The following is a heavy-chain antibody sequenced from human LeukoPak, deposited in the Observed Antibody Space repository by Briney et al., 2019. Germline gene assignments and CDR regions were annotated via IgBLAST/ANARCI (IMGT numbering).Heavy chain of an antibody. D-gene: IGHD3-22*01. Sequence: PGRSLRLSCAASGFTFSTYAMHWVRQAPAKGLDWVAVISNGGRDTYYADSVKGRFTISRDNSKNTLDLQMNSLRAEDTAVYYCAKVGINMIYDAFDFWGQGTMVTVSS. CDR1: GFTFSTYA. V-gene: IGHV3-30*04. J-gene: IGHJ3*01. CDR3: AKVGINMIYDAFDF. CDR2: ISNGGRDT.